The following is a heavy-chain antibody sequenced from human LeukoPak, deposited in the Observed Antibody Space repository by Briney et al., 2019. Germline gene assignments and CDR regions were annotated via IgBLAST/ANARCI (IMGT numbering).Heavy chain of an antibody. V-gene: IGHV3-21*01. Sequence: GGSLRLSCAASGFAFSSYSMNWVRQAPGKGLEWVSSISSSSRYIYYADSVKGRFTISRDNAKNSLYLQMNSLRAEDTAVYYCARDRVAAAGDAFDIWGQGTMVTVSS. CDR3: ARDRVAAAGDAFDI. CDR1: GFAFSSYS. D-gene: IGHD6-13*01. J-gene: IGHJ3*02. CDR2: ISSSSRYI.